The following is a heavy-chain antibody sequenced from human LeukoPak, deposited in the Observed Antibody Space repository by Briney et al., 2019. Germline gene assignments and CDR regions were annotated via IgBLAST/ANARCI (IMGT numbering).Heavy chain of an antibody. D-gene: IGHD3-3*01. CDR1: GFTFSSYG. Sequence: GGSLRLSCAASGFTFSSYGMYWVRQAPGKGLEWVAFIRYDGSNKYCADFVKGRFTISRDNSKNTLYLQMNSLRAEDTAVYYCAKVSSRFLEWEDLDYWGQGTLVTVSS. V-gene: IGHV3-30*02. CDR3: AKVSSRFLEWEDLDY. J-gene: IGHJ4*02. CDR2: IRYDGSNK.